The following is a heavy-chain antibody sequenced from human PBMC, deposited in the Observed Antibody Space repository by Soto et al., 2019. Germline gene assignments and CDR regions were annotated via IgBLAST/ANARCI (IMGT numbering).Heavy chain of an antibody. CDR2: ISSSGSTI. J-gene: IGHJ6*02. Sequence: GGSLRLSCAASGFTFSDYYMSWIRQAPGKGLEWVSYISSSGSTIYSADSVKGRFTISKDNAKNSLYLQMNNMRAEDTDVYYCARDLAPYYDILTGYYRGTAGSYGMDVWGQGTTVTVSS. V-gene: IGHV3-11*01. D-gene: IGHD3-9*01. CDR1: GFTFSDYY. CDR3: ARDLAPYYDILTGYYRGTAGSYGMDV.